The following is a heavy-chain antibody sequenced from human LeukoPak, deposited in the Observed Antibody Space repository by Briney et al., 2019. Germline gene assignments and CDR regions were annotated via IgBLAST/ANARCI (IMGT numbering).Heavy chain of an antibody. V-gene: IGHV3-33*01. CDR3: ARDHSSGWYSDYFDY. CDR1: GFTFSSYG. J-gene: IGHJ4*02. D-gene: IGHD6-19*01. CDR2: IWYDGSNK. Sequence: PGRSLRLSCAASGFTFSSYGMHWVRQAPGKGLEWVAVIWYDGSNKYYADSVKGRFTISRDNSKNTLYLQMNSLRAEDTAVYYCARDHSSGWYSDYFDYCGQGTLVTVSS.